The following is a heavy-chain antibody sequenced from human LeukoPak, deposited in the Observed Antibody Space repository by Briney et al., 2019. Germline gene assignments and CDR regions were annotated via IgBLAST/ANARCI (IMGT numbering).Heavy chain of an antibody. CDR2: ISWNSGSI. CDR3: AKGMAAAVNYYFDY. V-gene: IGHV3-9*03. CDR1: GFTFDDYA. Sequence: GRSLRLSCAASGFTFDDYAMHWVRQAPGKGLEWVSGISWNSGSIGYADSVKGRFTISRDNAKNSLYLQMNSLRAEDMALYYCAKGMAAAVNYYFDYWGQGTLVTVSS. D-gene: IGHD6-13*01. J-gene: IGHJ4*02.